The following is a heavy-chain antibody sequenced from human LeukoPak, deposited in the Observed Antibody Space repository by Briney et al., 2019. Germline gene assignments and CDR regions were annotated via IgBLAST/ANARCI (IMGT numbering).Heavy chain of an antibody. D-gene: IGHD3-22*01. J-gene: IGHJ4*02. CDR3: ATGLRYYYDSSGYYLDY. CDR2: FDPEDGET. V-gene: IGHV1-24*01. Sequence: GSSVKVSCKVSGYTLTELSMHWVLQAPGKGLEWMGGFDPEDGETIYAQKFQGRVTMTEDTSTDTAYMELSSLRSEDTAVYYCATGLRYYYDSSGYYLDYWGQGTLVTVSS. CDR1: GYTLTELS.